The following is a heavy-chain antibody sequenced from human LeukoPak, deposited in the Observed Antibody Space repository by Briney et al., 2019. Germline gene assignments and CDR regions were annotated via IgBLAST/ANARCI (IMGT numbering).Heavy chain of an antibody. V-gene: IGHV4-59*01. CDR1: GGSICSYY. Sequence: PSETLSLTCTVYGGSICSYYWSWIRQPPGKGLEWIGYIYYSGSTNYNPSLKSRVTISVDTSKNQFSLKLSSVTAADTAVYYCARERGRDAFDIWGQGTMVTVSS. J-gene: IGHJ3*02. CDR3: ARERGRDAFDI. CDR2: IYYSGST.